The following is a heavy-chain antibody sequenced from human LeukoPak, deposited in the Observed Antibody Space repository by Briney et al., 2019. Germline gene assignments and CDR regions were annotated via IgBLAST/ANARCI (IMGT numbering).Heavy chain of an antibody. V-gene: IGHV3-53*01. D-gene: IGHD3-3*01. J-gene: IGHJ6*03. CDR1: GFTVSSNY. Sequence: GGSLRLSCAASGFTVSSNYMSWVRQAPGKGLEWVSVIYSGGSAYYADSVKGRFTISRDNSKNTLYLQMNSLRAEDTAVYYCARVVVIKPNYYYYMDVWGKGTTVTVSS. CDR3: ARVVVIKPNYYYYMDV. CDR2: IYSGGSA.